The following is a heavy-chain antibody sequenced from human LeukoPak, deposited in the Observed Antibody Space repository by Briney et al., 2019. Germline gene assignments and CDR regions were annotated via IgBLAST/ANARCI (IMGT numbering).Heavy chain of an antibody. J-gene: IGHJ6*02. CDR3: AKDDDIRGGYGMDV. Sequence: GGSLRLSCAASGFTVTSYGMHWVRQAPGKGLEWVAVISYEGSNKYYADSVKGRFTISRDNSKNTLYLQMNSLRAEDTAVYYCAKDDDIRGGYGMDVWGQGTTVTVSS. D-gene: IGHD1-1*01. CDR2: ISYEGSNK. V-gene: IGHV3-30*18. CDR1: GFTVTSYG.